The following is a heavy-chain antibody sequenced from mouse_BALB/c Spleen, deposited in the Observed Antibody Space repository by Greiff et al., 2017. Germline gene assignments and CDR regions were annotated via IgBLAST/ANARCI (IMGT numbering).Heavy chain of an antibody. V-gene: IGHV1-9*01. D-gene: IGHD3-1*01. J-gene: IGHJ3*01. CDR2: ILPGSGST. Sequence: QVQLQQSGAELMKPGASVKISCKATGYTFSSYWIEWVKQRPGHGLEWIGEILPGSGSTNYNEKFKGKATFTADTSSNTAYMQLSSLTSEDSAVYYCARGATGAYWGQGTLVTVSA. CDR1: GYTFSSYW. CDR3: ARGATGAY.